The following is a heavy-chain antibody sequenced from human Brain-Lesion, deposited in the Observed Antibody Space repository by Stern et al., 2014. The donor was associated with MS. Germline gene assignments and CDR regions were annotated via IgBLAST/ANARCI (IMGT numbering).Heavy chain of an antibody. V-gene: IGHV4-39*02. CDR1: GGSISRSTYY. Sequence: QVQLVESGPGLVKPSETLSLTCTVSGGSISRSTYYWGWIRQPPGKGLEWIGNIYYTGSTFYNPSLKSRVTISVGTSRNHFSLRLSSVTAADTAVYYCARLSGVVDFWGQGALVTVSS. CDR2: IYYTGST. CDR3: ARLSGVVDF. D-gene: IGHD1-26*01. J-gene: IGHJ4*02.